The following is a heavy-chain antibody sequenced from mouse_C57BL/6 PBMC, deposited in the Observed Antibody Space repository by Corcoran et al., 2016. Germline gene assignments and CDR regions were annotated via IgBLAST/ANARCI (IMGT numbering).Heavy chain of an antibody. CDR2: INPNNGGT. CDR1: GYTFTDYY. CDR3: ARQEPSYYAMDY. V-gene: IGHV1-26*01. J-gene: IGHJ4*01. Sequence: EVQLQQSGPELVKPGDSVKISCKASGYTFTDYYMIWVKQSHGKSLEWIGDINPNNGGTSYNEKFKGKATLNVDKSSSTAYMELRILTSEDSAVYYCARQEPSYYAMDYCCPGTSVTFSS.